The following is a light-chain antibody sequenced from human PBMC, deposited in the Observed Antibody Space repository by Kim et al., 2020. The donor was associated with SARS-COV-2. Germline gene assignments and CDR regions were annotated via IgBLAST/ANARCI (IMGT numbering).Light chain of an antibody. CDR3: QQYGSSAYT. CDR2: AAS. V-gene: IGKV3-20*01. Sequence: EIVLTQSPGTLSLSPGERATLSCRASQSVSSCYLAWYQQKPGQAPRLLIYAASSRATGIADRFSGSGSGTDFTLTISRLEPEDFAVYYWQQYGSSAYTFGQGTKLEI. J-gene: IGKJ2*01. CDR1: QSVSSCY.